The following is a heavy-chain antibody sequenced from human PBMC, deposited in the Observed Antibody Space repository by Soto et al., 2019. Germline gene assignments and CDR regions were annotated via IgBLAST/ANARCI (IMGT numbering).Heavy chain of an antibody. V-gene: IGHV3-72*01. CDR1: GFCFSDHY. J-gene: IGHJ4*02. CDR2: TRNKANRYTT. Sequence: GGSLRLSCAASGFCFSDHYMDWVRQAPGKGLEWVARTRNKANRYTTEYAASVKGRFTISRDDSKNSLYLQMSSLQTEDQAVYYCGRVGDYNFWSGPDYWGQGTLVTVSS. D-gene: IGHD3-3*01. CDR3: GRVGDYNFWSGPDY.